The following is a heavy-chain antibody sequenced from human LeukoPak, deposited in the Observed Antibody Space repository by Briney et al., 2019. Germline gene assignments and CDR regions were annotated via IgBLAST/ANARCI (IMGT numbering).Heavy chain of an antibody. CDR2: IHHSGST. CDR1: GGSISSTNW. J-gene: IGHJ4*02. CDR3: ARIYCGSGSCFYFDY. V-gene: IGHV4-4*02. D-gene: IGHD2-15*01. Sequence: SGTLSLTCGVSGGSISSTNWWSWVRQPPGKGLEWIGEIHHSGSTNSNSSLKSRVTISFDKSNNQFSLKLSSVTAADTAVYYCARIYCGSGSCFYFDYWGQGTLVTVSS.